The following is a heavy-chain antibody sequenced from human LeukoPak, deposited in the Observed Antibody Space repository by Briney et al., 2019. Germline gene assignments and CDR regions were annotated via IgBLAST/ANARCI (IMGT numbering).Heavy chain of an antibody. J-gene: IGHJ4*02. CDR3: ARDYYDSSGYPYYFDY. CDR1: GYTFTSYG. V-gene: IGHV1-18*01. Sequence: ASVKVSCKASGYTFTSYGISWVRQAPGKGVEWMGWISAYNGNTNYAQKLQGRVTMTTDTSTSTAYVELRSLRSDDTAVYYCARDYYDSSGYPYYFDYWGQGTLVTVSS. CDR2: ISAYNGNT. D-gene: IGHD3-22*01.